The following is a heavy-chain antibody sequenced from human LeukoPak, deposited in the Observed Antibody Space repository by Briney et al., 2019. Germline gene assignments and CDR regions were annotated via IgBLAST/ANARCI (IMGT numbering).Heavy chain of an antibody. Sequence: ASVKVSCKASGYTFTSYDINWVRQATGQGLEWMGWMNPNSGNTLYAQKFQGRVTITRNTSISTAYMELSSLRSEDTAVYYCARGVSRGYDFWSGYLGAFDIWGQGTMVTVSS. CDR1: GYTFTSYD. J-gene: IGHJ3*02. D-gene: IGHD3-3*01. V-gene: IGHV1-8*01. CDR3: ARGVSRGYDFWSGYLGAFDI. CDR2: MNPNSGNT.